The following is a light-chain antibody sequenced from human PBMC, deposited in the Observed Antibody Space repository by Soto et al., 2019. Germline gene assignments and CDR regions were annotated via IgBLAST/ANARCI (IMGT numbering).Light chain of an antibody. CDR1: QSVSSSY. J-gene: IGKJ1*01. CDR3: QHYRSSPPT. CDR2: AAS. Sequence: EIVLTQSPGTLSLSPGERATLSCRASQSVSSSYLAWYQQKPGQAPRLLIYAASSRATGIPDRFSGSGSGTDFTLTISRLEPEDFAVYYCQHYRSSPPTFGQGTKVEIK. V-gene: IGKV3-20*01.